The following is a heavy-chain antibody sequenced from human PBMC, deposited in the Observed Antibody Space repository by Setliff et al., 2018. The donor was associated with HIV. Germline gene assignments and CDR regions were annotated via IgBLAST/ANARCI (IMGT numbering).Heavy chain of an antibody. V-gene: IGHV1-69*10. J-gene: IGHJ6*03. D-gene: IGHD3-22*01. CDR2: FISILSRA. Sequence: SVKVSCKASGDTFNSLAFNWVRQAPGQGLEWMGDFISILSRAQYAQKFQGRVAMTWDTSISTAYMVLSNLKSEDTAVYYCATARRDYYDRGRRSHYYIDVWGKGTTVTVSS. CDR3: ATARRDYYDRGRRSHYYIDV. CDR1: GDTFNSLA.